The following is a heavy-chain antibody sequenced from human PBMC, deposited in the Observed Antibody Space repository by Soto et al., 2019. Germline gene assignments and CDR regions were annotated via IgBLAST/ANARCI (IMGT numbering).Heavy chain of an antibody. CDR2: IQSDGSIT. J-gene: IGHJ4*02. V-gene: IGHV3-74*01. CDR1: GFTFSTYW. CDR3: AGRSTAAGTYY. Sequence: GGSLRLSCAASGFTFSTYWMHWVRQAPGKGLVWVSRIQSDGSITNYADSVKGRFTISRDNAKNTLYLQMNSLRAEDTAVYYCAGRSTAAGTYYWGQGALVTVSS. D-gene: IGHD6-13*01.